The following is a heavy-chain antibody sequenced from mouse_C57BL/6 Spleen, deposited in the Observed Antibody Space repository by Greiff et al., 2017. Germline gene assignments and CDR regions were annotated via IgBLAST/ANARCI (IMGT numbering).Heavy chain of an antibody. CDR3: TTNWEDY. J-gene: IGHJ2*01. CDR1: GYTFTDYE. Sequence: VKLLESGAELVRPGASVTLSCKASGYTFTDYEMHWVKHTPVHGLEWIGAIDPDTGGTAYNQKFKGKAILTADKSSSTAYMELRSLTSEDSAVYYCTTNWEDYWGQGTTLTVSS. CDR2: IDPDTGGT. V-gene: IGHV1-15*01. D-gene: IGHD4-1*02.